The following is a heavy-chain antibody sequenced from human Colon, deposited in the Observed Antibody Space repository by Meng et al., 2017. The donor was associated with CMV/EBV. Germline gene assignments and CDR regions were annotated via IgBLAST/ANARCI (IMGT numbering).Heavy chain of an antibody. CDR1: GFTFSSYS. Sequence: GESLKISCAASGFTFSSYSMNWVRQAPGKGLEWVSSISSSSSYIYYADSVKGRFTISRDHAKNSLYLQMNSLRAEDTAVYYCARGGRIYYYGMDVWGQGTTVTVSS. CDR2: ISSSSSYI. V-gene: IGHV3-21*01. CDR3: ARGGRIYYYGMDV. J-gene: IGHJ6*02.